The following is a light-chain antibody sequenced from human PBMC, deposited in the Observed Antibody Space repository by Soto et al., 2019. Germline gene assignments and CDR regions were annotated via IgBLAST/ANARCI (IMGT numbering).Light chain of an antibody. CDR1: SSDVGAYDY. CDR3: SSYDRSSTRV. J-gene: IGLJ1*01. CDR2: EVS. Sequence: QSVLTQPASVSGSPGQSITISCTGTSSDVGAYDYVSWYQQHPDKAPKLMIYEVSNRPSGVSNRFSGSKSVNTATLTISGLQADDEAEYYCSSYDRSSTRVLRTGNKVTVL. V-gene: IGLV2-14*03.